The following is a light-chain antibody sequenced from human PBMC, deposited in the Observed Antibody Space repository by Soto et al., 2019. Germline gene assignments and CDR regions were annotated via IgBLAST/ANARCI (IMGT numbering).Light chain of an antibody. J-gene: IGKJ4*01. Sequence: AIRMTQSPSSFSASTGDRVTITCRASQDISSYLAWYQQKPGKAPKVLIYAASTLQSGVPSRFSGSGSGTDFTLTISGLQSEDFATYYCQQYHTYPLLTFGGGTKVEIK. CDR3: QQYHTYPLLT. V-gene: IGKV1-8*01. CDR2: AAS. CDR1: QDISSY.